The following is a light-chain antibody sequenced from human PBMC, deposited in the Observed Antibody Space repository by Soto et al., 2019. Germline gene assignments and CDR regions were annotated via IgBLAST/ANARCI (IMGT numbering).Light chain of an antibody. CDR3: AAWDDSLNGVV. J-gene: IGLJ2*01. Sequence: QSVLTQHPSASGTPGQRVTISCSGSTSNIGSNTVNWYHHLPGTAPKLLIYSHNQRPSGVPDRFSGSRSGTSASLAISGLQSDDEADYYCAAWDDSLNGVVFGGGTKLTVL. CDR1: TSNIGSNT. CDR2: SHN. V-gene: IGLV1-44*01.